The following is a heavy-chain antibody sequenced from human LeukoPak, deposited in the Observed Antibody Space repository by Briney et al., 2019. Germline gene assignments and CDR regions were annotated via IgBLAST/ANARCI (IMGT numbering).Heavy chain of an antibody. D-gene: IGHD3-22*01. CDR3: ARDRYYYDSSGYFLFDY. Sequence: SVKVSCKASGGTFSSYAISWVRQAPGQGLEWMGGIIPIFGTANYAQKFQGRVTITEDESTSTAYMELSSLRSEDTAVYYCARDRYYYDSSGYFLFDYWGQGTLVTVSS. J-gene: IGHJ4*02. V-gene: IGHV1-69*13. CDR2: IIPIFGTA. CDR1: GGTFSSYA.